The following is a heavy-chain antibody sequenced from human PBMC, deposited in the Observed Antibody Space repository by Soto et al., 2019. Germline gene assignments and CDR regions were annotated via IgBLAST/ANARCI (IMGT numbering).Heavy chain of an antibody. D-gene: IGHD6-13*01. J-gene: IGHJ4*02. Sequence: PSETLSLTCTVSCGSISSGGYYWSWIRQHPGKGLEWIGYIYYSGSTYYNPSLKSRVTISVDTSKNQFSLKLSSVTAADTAVYYCARAFEESWFDYWGQGTLVTVSS. CDR2: IYYSGST. CDR3: ARAFEESWFDY. CDR1: CGSISSGGYY. V-gene: IGHV4-31*03.